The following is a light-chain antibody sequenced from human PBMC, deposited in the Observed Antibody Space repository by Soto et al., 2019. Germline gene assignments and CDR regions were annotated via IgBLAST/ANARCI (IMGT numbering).Light chain of an antibody. CDR2: KIS. CDR3: MEGAHLRT. Sequence: DLVLTQSPLSLLVTLGQPASISCRASQGLVHIDGTTYLSWLHQRPGLPPRLLIYKISVRLPGVPDRCSGSGAGTDFTLKISRVEAEDVGIYYCMEGAHLRTFGQGTKVELK. J-gene: IGKJ1*01. V-gene: IGKV2-24*01. CDR1: QGLVHIDGTTY.